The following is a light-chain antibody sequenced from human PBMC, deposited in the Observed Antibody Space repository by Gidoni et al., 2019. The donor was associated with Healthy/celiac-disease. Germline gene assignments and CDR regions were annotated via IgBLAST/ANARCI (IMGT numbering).Light chain of an antibody. J-gene: IGKJ1*01. CDR2: GAS. Sequence: EIVLTQSPGTLSSSPGERATLTSRASQSVSSRSVAWYQQKPGQAPRLLIYGASSRATGIPDRFSGSGSGTDFTLTISRLEPEDFAVYYCQQYGSSLGWTFGRGTKVEIK. V-gene: IGKV3-20*01. CDR3: QQYGSSLGWT. CDR1: QSVSSRS.